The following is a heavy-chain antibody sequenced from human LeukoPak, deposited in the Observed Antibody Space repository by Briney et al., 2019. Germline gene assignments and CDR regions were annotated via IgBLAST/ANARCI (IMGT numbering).Heavy chain of an antibody. Sequence: SETLSLTCTVSGGSISSYYWSWIRQPPGKGLEWIGYIYYSGSTNYNPSLKSRVTISVDTSKNQFSLKLSSVTAADTAVYYCARHFDSSGWSFDYWGQGTLVTVSS. CDR1: GGSISSYY. D-gene: IGHD6-19*01. J-gene: IGHJ4*02. CDR2: IYYSGST. CDR3: ARHFDSSGWSFDY. V-gene: IGHV4-59*08.